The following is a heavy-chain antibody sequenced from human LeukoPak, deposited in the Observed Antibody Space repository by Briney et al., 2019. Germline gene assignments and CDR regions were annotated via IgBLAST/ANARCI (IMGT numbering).Heavy chain of an antibody. CDR2: ISYDGSNK. CDR3: ARDPDMGQWLVGAFDI. Sequence: GGSLRLSCAASGFTFRSYGMHWVRQAPGKGLEWVAVISYDGSNKYYADSVKGRFTISRDNSKNTLYLQMNSLRAEDTAVYYCARDPDMGQWLVGAFDIWGQGTMVTVSS. V-gene: IGHV3-30*03. CDR1: GFTFRSYG. D-gene: IGHD6-19*01. J-gene: IGHJ3*02.